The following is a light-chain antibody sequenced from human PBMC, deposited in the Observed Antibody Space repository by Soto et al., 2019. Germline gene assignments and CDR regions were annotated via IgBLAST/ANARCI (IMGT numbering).Light chain of an antibody. J-gene: IGKJ5*01. V-gene: IGKV3-15*01. CDR2: GAS. CDR1: QSVNSR. Sequence: EIVLTHSPGTLSLSPGERATLSCRASQSVNSRLAWYQHKPGQAPRLLIYGASTRATGIPARFSGSGSETDFTLTISSLRSEDSAVYHCQQYNNWPITFGQGTRLEIK. CDR3: QQYNNWPIT.